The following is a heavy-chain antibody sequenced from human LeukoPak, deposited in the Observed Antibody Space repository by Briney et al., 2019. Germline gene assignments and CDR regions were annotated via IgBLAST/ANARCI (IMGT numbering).Heavy chain of an antibody. CDR1: GFTFRSYG. V-gene: IGHV3-23*01. D-gene: IGHD1-26*01. CDR2: ISGSGGST. CDR3: ATQLWEWELDFDY. J-gene: IGHJ4*02. Sequence: PGGSLRLSCAASGFTFRSYGMSWVRQAPGKGLEGVSAISGSGGSTYYADSVKGRFTISRDNSKNTLYLQMNSLRAEDTAVYYCATQLWEWELDFDYWGQGTLVTVSS.